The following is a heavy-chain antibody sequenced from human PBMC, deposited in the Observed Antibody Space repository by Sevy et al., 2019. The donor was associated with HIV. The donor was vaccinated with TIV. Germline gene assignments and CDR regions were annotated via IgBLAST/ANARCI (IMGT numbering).Heavy chain of an antibody. V-gene: IGHV3-30-3*01. CDR2: ISSNGDNA. D-gene: IGHD1-26*01. CDR1: GFTFRTYA. Sequence: GRSLRLSCAASGFTFRTYALHWVRQAPGRGLEWLALISSNGDNAFYANSVRGRPTVSRDNSMNTLSLQMTSLTAEDTAVYYCARGPEWELTSFLSHWGQGTLVTVSS. CDR3: ARGPEWELTSFLSH. J-gene: IGHJ4*02.